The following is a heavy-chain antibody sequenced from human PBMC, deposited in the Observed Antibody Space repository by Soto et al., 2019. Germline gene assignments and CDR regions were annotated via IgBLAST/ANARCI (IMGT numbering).Heavy chain of an antibody. CDR3: LRDGLPGNCLVLDS. CDR1: GFTFGNYG. V-gene: IGHV3-33*01. CDR2: IWYDGTNQ. Sequence: QVQLVESGGCVVQPGTSLKLSCAASGFTFGNYGMHWVRQSPGKGLEWVALIWYDGTNQNYADSVNGRFTIYRDNYKNTLYLQMNTLRAEDAAVYYCLRDGLPGNCLVLDSWGQGTLVSVSS. D-gene: IGHD2-2*03. J-gene: IGHJ5*01.